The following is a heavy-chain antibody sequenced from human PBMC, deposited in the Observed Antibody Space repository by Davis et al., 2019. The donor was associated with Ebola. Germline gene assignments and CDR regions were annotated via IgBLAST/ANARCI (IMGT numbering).Heavy chain of an antibody. Sequence: ASVKVSCKVSGSTLTDLSIHWVRQALGQGLEWMGMINPNDGRTIYAQKFQGRVTVTRDTSTTTVYMDLSSLRSEDTALYYCTTPGGQDSGYDVFDIWGQGTMVTVSS. CDR3: TTPGGQDSGYDVFDI. CDR2: INPNDGRT. V-gene: IGHV1-46*03. J-gene: IGHJ3*02. D-gene: IGHD5-12*01. CDR1: GSTLTDLS.